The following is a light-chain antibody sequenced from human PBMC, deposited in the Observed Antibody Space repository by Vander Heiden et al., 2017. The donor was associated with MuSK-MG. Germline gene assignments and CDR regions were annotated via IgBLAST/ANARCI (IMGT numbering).Light chain of an antibody. J-gene: IGKJ5*01. CDR2: GTS. V-gene: IGKV3-15*01. CDR1: QSVNSN. CDR3: QQYNTWPPVT. Sequence: EVVMTQSPATLSVSPGERATLSCRASQSVNSNLAWYQQKPGQAPRLLIFGTSTRATGIPARFTGSGFGTEFTLTISSLQSEDFALYYCQQYNTWPPVTFGQGTRLEIK.